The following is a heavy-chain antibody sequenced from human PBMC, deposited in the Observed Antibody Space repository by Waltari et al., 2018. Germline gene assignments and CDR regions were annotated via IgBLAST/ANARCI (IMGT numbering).Heavy chain of an antibody. Sequence: EVQLVESGGGLVQPGGSLKLSCAASGFTFSGSAMHWVRQASGKALGGVGRSRSKANSYATAYAASVKGRFTISRDDSKNTAYLQMNSLKTEDTAVYYCTVLGGSSSAGSWGQGTLVTVSS. CDR3: TVLGGSSSAGS. D-gene: IGHD6-6*01. CDR2: SRSKANSYAT. CDR1: GFTFSGSA. V-gene: IGHV3-73*01. J-gene: IGHJ5*02.